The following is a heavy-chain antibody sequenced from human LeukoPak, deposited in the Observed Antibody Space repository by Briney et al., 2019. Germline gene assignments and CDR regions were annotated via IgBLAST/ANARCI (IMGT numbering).Heavy chain of an antibody. CDR3: ARAPHYYDSSGYYY. J-gene: IGHJ4*02. CDR1: GYTFTSYG. CDR2: ISAYNGNT. D-gene: IGHD3-22*01. V-gene: IGHV1-18*01. Sequence: GASVKVSSKASGYTFTSYGISWVRQAPGQGLEWMGWISAYNGNTNYAQKLQGRVTMTTDTSTSTAYMELRSLRSDDTAVYYCARAPHYYDSSGYYYWGQGTLVTVSS.